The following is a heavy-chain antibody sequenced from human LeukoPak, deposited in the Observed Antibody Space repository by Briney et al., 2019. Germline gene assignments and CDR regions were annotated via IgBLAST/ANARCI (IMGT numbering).Heavy chain of an antibody. CDR3: ARGDIVVVPAAISYYYYYYGMDV. CDR2: ISSSGSTI. CDR1: GFTFSSYE. Sequence: GGSLRLSCAAPGFTFSSYEMNWVRQAPGKGLEWVSYISSSGSTIYYADSVKGRFTISRDNAKNSLYLQMNSLRAEDTAVYYCARGDIVVVPAAISYYYYYYGMDVWGKGTTVTVSS. D-gene: IGHD2-2*02. J-gene: IGHJ6*04. V-gene: IGHV3-48*03.